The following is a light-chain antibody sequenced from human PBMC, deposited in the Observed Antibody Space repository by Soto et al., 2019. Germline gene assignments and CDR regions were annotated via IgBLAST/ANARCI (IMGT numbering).Light chain of an antibody. CDR2: DAS. V-gene: IGKV1D-13*01. CDR1: RAISTL. J-gene: IGKJ4*01. CDR3: QQFYDYPLT. Sequence: AIQLTQSPSSLSASVGDRVIITCRASRAISTLFAWYQQMPGKGPKLLIYDASTLGSGVPSRFSGSGSGTDFTLTISSLQPEDFATYYCQQFYDYPLTFGGGTKVEIK.